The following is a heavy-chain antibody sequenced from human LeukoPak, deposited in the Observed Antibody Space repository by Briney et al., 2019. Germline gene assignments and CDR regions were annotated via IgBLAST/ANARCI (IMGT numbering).Heavy chain of an antibody. Sequence: GGSPRLSCAASGFTFSSYAMHWVRQAPGKGLEWVAVISYDGSNKYYADSVKGRFTISRDNSKNTLYLQMNSLRAEDTAVYYCARDGLLGYFDYWGQGTLVTVSS. J-gene: IGHJ4*02. CDR2: ISYDGSNK. CDR3: ARDGLLGYFDY. V-gene: IGHV3-30-3*01. CDR1: GFTFSSYA.